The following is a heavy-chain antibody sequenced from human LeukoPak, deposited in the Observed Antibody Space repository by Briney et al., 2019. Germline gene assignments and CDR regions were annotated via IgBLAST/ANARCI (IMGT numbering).Heavy chain of an antibody. CDR2: ISSSSSTI. D-gene: IGHD3-3*01. CDR1: GFTFSSYS. V-gene: IGHV3-48*01. CDR3: ARDGRITIFGVVIEMVNDY. Sequence: GGSLRLSCAASGFTFSSYSMNWVRQAPGKGLEWVSYISSSSSTIYYADSVKGRFTISRDNAKNSLYLQMNSLRAEDTAVYYCARDGRITIFGVVIEMVNDYWGQGTLVTVSS. J-gene: IGHJ4*02.